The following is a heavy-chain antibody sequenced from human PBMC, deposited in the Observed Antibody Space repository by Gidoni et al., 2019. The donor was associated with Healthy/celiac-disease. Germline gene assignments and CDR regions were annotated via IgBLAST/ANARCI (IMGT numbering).Heavy chain of an antibody. CDR1: GYTLTELS. D-gene: IGHD6-13*01. Sequence: QVQLVQSGAAVKKPGASVKVSCKVSGYTLTELSMHWVRQAPGKGLAWMGGFDPEDGETIYAQKFQGRVTMTEDTATDTAYMELSSLRSEDTAVYYCATSPQQLVTRWFDPWGQGTLVTVSS. V-gene: IGHV1-24*01. J-gene: IGHJ5*02. CDR3: ATSPQQLVTRWFDP. CDR2: FDPEDGET.